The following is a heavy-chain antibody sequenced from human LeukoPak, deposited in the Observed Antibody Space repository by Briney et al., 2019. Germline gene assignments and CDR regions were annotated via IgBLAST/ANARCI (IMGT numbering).Heavy chain of an antibody. J-gene: IGHJ4*02. CDR1: GGSFSGYY. CDR2: INHSGST. CDR3: ARGPREEWFGEWYFDY. Sequence: SETLSLTCAVYGGSFSGYYWSWLRQPPGKGLEWIGEINHSGSTNYNPSLTSRVTISVDTSKNQFSLKLSAVTAAATAVSSCARGPREEWFGEWYFDYWGQGTLVTVSS. D-gene: IGHD3-10*01. V-gene: IGHV4-34*01.